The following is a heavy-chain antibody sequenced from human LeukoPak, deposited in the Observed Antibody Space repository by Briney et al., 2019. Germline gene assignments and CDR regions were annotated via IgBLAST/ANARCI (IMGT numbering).Heavy chain of an antibody. CDR2: IRSKANSYAT. CDR1: GFTFSGSA. J-gene: IGHJ6*03. V-gene: IGHV3-73*01. CDR3: TRIAPYYDILTGYSSYYYYMDV. Sequence: PGGSLRLSRAASGFTFSGSAMHWVRQASGKGLEWVGRIRSKANSYATAYAASVKGRFTISRDDSKNTAYLQMNSLKTEDTAVYYCTRIAPYYDILTGYSSYYYYMDVWGKGTTVTVSS. D-gene: IGHD3-9*01.